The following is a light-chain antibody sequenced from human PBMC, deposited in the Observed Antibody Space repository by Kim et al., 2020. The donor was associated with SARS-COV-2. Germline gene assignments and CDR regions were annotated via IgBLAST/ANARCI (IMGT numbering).Light chain of an antibody. CDR2: AAS. J-gene: IGKJ5*01. Sequence: AAVGDTVTLACRASQDIKNHLGWYQQKPGKAPKRLIYAASSLQSVVPSRFSGSGSGTEFTLTISSLQPEDFATYYCLQRSTFPITFGQETRLEIK. CDR1: QDIKNH. CDR3: LQRSTFPIT. V-gene: IGKV1-17*01.